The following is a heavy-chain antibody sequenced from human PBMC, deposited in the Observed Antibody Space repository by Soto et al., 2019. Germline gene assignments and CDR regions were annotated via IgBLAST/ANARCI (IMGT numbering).Heavy chain of an antibody. J-gene: IGHJ5*02. CDR3: ATGRECSSWYKPETVKS. V-gene: IGHV4-31*02. CDR1: GVSISSGGYH. CDR2: IYWSGTT. D-gene: IGHD6-13*01. Sequence: SETLSLTCSVSGVSISSGGYHWNWIRQQPGKGLEWIGYIYWSGTTYYKPSLRRRFTISVDTSKNQFSLRLNSVTAADTAVYYCATGRECSSWYKPETVKSWGQGTPVTVSS.